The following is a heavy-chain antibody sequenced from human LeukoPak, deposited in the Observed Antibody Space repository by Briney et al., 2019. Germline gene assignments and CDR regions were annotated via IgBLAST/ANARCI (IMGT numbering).Heavy chain of an antibody. V-gene: IGHV1-69*05. CDR3: ARGSFTRPYDSSGYYYFDY. CDR1: GGTFSSYA. Sequence: ASVKVSCKASGGTFSSYAISWVRQAPGQGLEWMGGIIPIFGTANYAQKFQGRVTITTDESTSTAYMELSSLRSEDTAVYYCARGSFTRPYDSSGYYYFDYWGQGTLVTVSS. CDR2: IIPIFGTA. D-gene: IGHD3-22*01. J-gene: IGHJ4*02.